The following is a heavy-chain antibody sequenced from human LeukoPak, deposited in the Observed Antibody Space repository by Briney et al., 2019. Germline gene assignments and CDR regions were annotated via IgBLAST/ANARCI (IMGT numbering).Heavy chain of an antibody. CDR2: ISSSGSTI. CDR1: GFTFSSYG. Sequence: GGSLRLSCAASGFTFSSYGMNWVRQAPGKGLEWVSYISSSGSTIYYADSVKGRFTISRDNAKNSLYLQMNSLRAEDTAVYYCARGGRYCSGGSCYVDYWGQGTLVTVSS. V-gene: IGHV3-48*03. CDR3: ARGGRYCSGGSCYVDY. J-gene: IGHJ4*02. D-gene: IGHD2-15*01.